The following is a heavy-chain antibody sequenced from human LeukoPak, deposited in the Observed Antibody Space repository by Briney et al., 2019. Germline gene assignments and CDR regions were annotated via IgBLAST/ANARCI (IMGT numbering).Heavy chain of an antibody. CDR2: ISSSGSTI. V-gene: IGHV3-11*04. Sequence: KSGGSLRLSCAASGFTFSDYYMSWIRQAPGKGLEWVSYISSSGSTIYYADSVKGRFTISRDNAKNSLYLQMNSLRAEDTAVYYCARDDDIVVVPAAIRGLDYWGQGTLVTVSS. CDR3: ARDDDIVVVPAAIRGLDY. D-gene: IGHD2-2*02. CDR1: GFTFSDYY. J-gene: IGHJ4*02.